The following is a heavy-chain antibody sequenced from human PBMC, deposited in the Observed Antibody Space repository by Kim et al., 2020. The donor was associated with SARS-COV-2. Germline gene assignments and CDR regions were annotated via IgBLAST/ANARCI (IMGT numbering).Heavy chain of an antibody. CDR1: GLTFSSYG. D-gene: IGHD6-19*01. J-gene: IGHJ6*02. CDR2: ISYDGSNK. V-gene: IGHV3-30*18. CDR3: AKDYSSGWLIWPHYYYYGMDV. Sequence: GGSLRLSCAASGLTFSSYGMHWVRQAPGKGLEWVAVISYDGSNKYYADSVKGRFTISRDNSKNTLYLQMNSLRAEDTAVYYCAKDYSSGWLIWPHYYYYGMDVWGQGTTVTVSS.